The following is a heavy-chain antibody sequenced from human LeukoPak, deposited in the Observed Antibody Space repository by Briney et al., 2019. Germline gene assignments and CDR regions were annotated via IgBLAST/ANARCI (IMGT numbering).Heavy chain of an antibody. V-gene: IGHV4-39*01. J-gene: IGHJ4*02. D-gene: IGHD6-6*01. Sequence: PSETLSLTCTVSGGSISSSSYYWGWIRQPPGKGLEWIGSIYYSGSTYYNPSLKSRVTISVDTSKNQFSLKLSSVTAADTAVYYCARLDSSSYSPLLWGQGTLVTVSS. CDR2: IYYSGST. CDR1: GGSISSSSYY. CDR3: ARLDSSSYSPLL.